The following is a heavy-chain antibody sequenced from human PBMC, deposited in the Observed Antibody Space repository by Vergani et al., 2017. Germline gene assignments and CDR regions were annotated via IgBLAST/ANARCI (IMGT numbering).Heavy chain of an antibody. V-gene: IGHV4-34*01. J-gene: IGHJ4*02. D-gene: IGHD4-17*01. CDR1: GGSFSGYY. Sequence: QVQLQQWGAGLLKPSETLSLTCAVYGGSFSGYYWSWIRQPPGKGLEWIGEINHSGSTNYNPSLKSRVTISVDTSKNQCSLKLSSVTAADTAVYYCARGSGDYVGYWGQGTLVTVSS. CDR2: INHSGST. CDR3: ARGSGDYVGY.